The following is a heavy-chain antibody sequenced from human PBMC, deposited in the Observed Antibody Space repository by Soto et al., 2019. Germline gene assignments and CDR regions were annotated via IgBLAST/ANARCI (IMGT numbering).Heavy chain of an antibody. J-gene: IGHJ6*02. CDR1: GASFSDYY. CDR2: INHSGST. V-gene: IGHV4-34*01. D-gene: IGHD6-6*01. Sequence: QVQLQQWGAGLLKPSGTLSLTCAVYGASFSDYYWSWIRLPPGKGLEWIGEINHSGSTNHSPSLKSRVSLSVDTSKNQFSLKLSSVTAADTAVYYCAGDIAARVDVWGQGTTVTVSS. CDR3: AGDIAARVDV.